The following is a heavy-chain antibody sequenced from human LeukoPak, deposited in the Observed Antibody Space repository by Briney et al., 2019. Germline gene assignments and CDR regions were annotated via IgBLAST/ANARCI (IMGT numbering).Heavy chain of an antibody. D-gene: IGHD2-15*01. CDR1: GGSISSYY. V-gene: IGHV4-59*12. Sequence: SETLSLTCTVSGGSISSYYWTWIRQPPGKGLEWIGSLYYSGSTNYNPSLKSRVTISVDTSKNQLSLNLKSVTAADTAVYYCARDRDVDDFDSWGHGTLVTVSS. CDR2: LYYSGST. CDR3: ARDRDVDDFDS. J-gene: IGHJ4*01.